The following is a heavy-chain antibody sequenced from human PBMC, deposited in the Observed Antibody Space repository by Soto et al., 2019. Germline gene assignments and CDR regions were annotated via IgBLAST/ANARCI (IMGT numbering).Heavy chain of an antibody. J-gene: IGHJ5*02. D-gene: IGHD6-13*01. CDR1: GFSITTSHW. CDR2: IHSDGRT. V-gene: IGHV4-28*01. CDR3: ARRERAAGTDWWFDP. Sequence: PSETLSLTCGVSGFSITTSHWWGWIRRPPGKGLEWIGHIHSDGRTYYNPSLKSRVTISVDTSKNQFSLKLSSVTAADTAVYYCARRERAAGTDWWFDPWGQGTLVTV.